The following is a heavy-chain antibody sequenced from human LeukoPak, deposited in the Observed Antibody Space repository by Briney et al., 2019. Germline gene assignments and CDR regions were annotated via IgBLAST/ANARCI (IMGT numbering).Heavy chain of an antibody. D-gene: IGHD3-3*01. Sequence: PSETLSLTCTVSGGSISGFYWSWIRQPPGKGREYIGYIYYSGSTNYSPSLKSRVTISVDTSNHQFSLKLSSVTAADTAVYYCARLDTIFGVAKGFDYWGQGTLVTVSS. J-gene: IGHJ4*02. V-gene: IGHV4-59*01. CDR3: ARLDTIFGVAKGFDY. CDR1: GGSISGFY. CDR2: IYYSGST.